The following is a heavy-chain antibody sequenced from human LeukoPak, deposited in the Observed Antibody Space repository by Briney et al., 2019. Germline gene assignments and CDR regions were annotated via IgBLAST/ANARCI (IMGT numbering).Heavy chain of an antibody. CDR1: GFTFSSYE. CDR3: ARDWLGGNNQFDY. Sequence: PGGSLRLSCAASGFTFSSYEMNWVRQAPGKGLERVSYISSSGSTIYYADSVKGRFTISRDNAKNPLYLQMNSLRAEDTAVYYCARDWLGGNNQFDYWGQGTLVTVSS. CDR2: ISSSGSTI. D-gene: IGHD4-23*01. V-gene: IGHV3-48*03. J-gene: IGHJ4*02.